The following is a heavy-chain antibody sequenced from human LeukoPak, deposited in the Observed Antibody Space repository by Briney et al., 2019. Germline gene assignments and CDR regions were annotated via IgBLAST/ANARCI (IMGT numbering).Heavy chain of an antibody. D-gene: IGHD5-24*01. CDR3: ASKMATPDPDY. Sequence: GRSLRLSCAASGFTFSSYAMHWVRQAPGKGLEWVAVISYDGSNKYYADSVKGRFTISRDNSKNTLYLQMNSLRAEDTAVYYCASKMATPDPDYWGQGTLVTVSS. CDR2: ISYDGSNK. J-gene: IGHJ4*02. CDR1: GFTFSSYA. V-gene: IGHV3-30*04.